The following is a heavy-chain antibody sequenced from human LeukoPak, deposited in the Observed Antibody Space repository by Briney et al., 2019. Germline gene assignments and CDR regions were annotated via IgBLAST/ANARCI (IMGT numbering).Heavy chain of an antibody. V-gene: IGHV4-34*01. D-gene: IGHD4-11*01. J-gene: IGHJ4*02. CDR1: GGSFSAYY. Sequence: PSETLSLTCAVYGGSFSAYYWGWIRQPPGKGLEWIGEINHSGSTNYNPSLKSRVSISVDMSKNQFSLKLSSVTAAYTAVYYCARLPPQYVFFDFWGQGTLVTVSS. CDR3: ARLPPQYVFFDF. CDR2: INHSGST.